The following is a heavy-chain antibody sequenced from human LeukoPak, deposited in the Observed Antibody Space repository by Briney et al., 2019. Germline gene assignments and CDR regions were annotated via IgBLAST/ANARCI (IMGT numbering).Heavy chain of an antibody. CDR2: IYYSGST. CDR1: GGSISSSSYY. CDR3: AALLDTAMVVSLKPLDY. V-gene: IGHV4-39*01. D-gene: IGHD5-18*01. Sequence: SETLSLTCTVSGGSISSSSYYWGWIRQPPGKGLEWIGSIYYSGSTYYNPSLKSRVTISVDTSKNQFSLKLSSVTAADTAVYYCAALLDTAMVVSLKPLDYWGQGTLVTVSS. J-gene: IGHJ4*02.